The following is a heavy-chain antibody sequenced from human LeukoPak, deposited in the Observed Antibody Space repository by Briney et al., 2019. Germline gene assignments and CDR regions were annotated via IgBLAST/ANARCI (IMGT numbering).Heavy chain of an antibody. CDR2: ISPSGDIT. J-gene: IGHJ4*02. Sequence: PGGALRLSCAASGFIFSSHGMNWVRQAPGKGLEWVSAISPSGDITYDADSVKGRFTISRHNSKNTVYLQMDSLRFEDAAVYYCAPDLAYIRFDNWGQGTLVTVSS. CDR1: GFIFSSHG. D-gene: IGHD1-1*01. CDR3: APDLAYIRFDN. V-gene: IGHV3-23*01.